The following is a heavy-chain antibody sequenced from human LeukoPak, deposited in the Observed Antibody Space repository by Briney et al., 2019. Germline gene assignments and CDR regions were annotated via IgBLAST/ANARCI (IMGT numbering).Heavy chain of an antibody. CDR1: GGSVSSGSYY. J-gene: IGHJ4*02. D-gene: IGHD3-10*01. CDR3: ARAPITMVRGVIPFDY. CDR2: IYYSGST. V-gene: IGHV4-61*01. Sequence: ASETLSLTCTVSGGSVSSGSYYWSWIRQPPGKGLEWIGYIYYSGSTNYNPSLKSRVTISVDTSKNQFSLKLSSVTAADTAVYYCARAPITMVRGVIPFDYWGQGTLVTVSS.